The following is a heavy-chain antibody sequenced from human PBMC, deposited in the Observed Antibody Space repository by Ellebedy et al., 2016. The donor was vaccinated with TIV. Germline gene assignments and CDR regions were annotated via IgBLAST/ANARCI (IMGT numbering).Heavy chain of an antibody. CDR1: GGSISSSSYY. Sequence: MPSETLSLTCTVSGGSISSSSYYWGWIRQPPGKGLEWIGTIYSSGSTYYNPSLKSRVTISVDTSMNHFSLKLSSVTAADTAVYYCARHYQWLVLDDCWGQGALVTVSS. J-gene: IGHJ4*02. CDR3: ARHYQWLVLDDC. CDR2: IYSSGST. V-gene: IGHV4-39*01. D-gene: IGHD6-19*01.